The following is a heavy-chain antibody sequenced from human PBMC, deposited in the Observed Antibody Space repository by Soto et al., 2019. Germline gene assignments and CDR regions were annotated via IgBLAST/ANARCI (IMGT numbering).Heavy chain of an antibody. CDR2: ISAYNGNT. Sequence: QVQLVQSGAEVKKPGASVKVSCKASGYTFTSYGISWVRQAPGQGLEWMGWISAYNGNTNYAQKLQGRVTMTTDTSTSTAYIELRSLRSDDTAVYYCARGGKYCSSTSCYVLGYYYYYGMDVWGQGTTVTVSS. J-gene: IGHJ6*02. CDR3: ARGGKYCSSTSCYVLGYYYYYGMDV. D-gene: IGHD2-2*01. CDR1: GYTFTSYG. V-gene: IGHV1-18*01.